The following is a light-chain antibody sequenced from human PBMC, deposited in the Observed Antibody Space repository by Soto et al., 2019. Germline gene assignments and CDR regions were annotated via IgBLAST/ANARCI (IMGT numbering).Light chain of an antibody. V-gene: IGKV1-9*01. CDR3: QQLTSSSWT. Sequence: THLTQSPPYLPSSVGDRVTITCRASQGISTYLAWYQQKPGRAPKLLIYAASTLQSGVPSRFSGSGSGTDFTLTISSLQPEDFATYYCQQLTSSSWTFGQGTKVEMK. CDR1: QGISTY. J-gene: IGKJ1*01. CDR2: AAS.